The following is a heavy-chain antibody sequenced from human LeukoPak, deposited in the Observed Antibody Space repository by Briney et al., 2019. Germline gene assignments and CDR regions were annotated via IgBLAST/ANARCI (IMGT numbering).Heavy chain of an antibody. CDR3: ARVRSAGYFDY. Sequence: IPSQTLSLTCTVSGGSISSGDYYWSWIRQPPGKGLEWIGYIYYSGSTNYNPSLKSRVTISVDTSKNQFSLKLSSVTAADTAVYYCARVRSAGYFDYWGQGTLVTVSS. V-gene: IGHV4-30-4*01. CDR1: GGSISSGDYY. D-gene: IGHD1-26*01. J-gene: IGHJ4*02. CDR2: IYYSGST.